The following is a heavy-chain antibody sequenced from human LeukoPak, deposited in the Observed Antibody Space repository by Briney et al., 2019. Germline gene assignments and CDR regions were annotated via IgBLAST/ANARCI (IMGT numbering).Heavy chain of an antibody. V-gene: IGHV4-59*01. D-gene: IGHD3-10*01. CDR1: GGSISSYY. CDR2: IYYSGST. Sequence: SETLSLTCTVSGGSISSYYWSWIRQPPGKGLEWIGCIYYSGSTNYNPSLKSRVTISVDTSKNQFSLKLSSVTAADTAVYYCARDRDGSGSYYNWGQGTLVTVSS. J-gene: IGHJ4*02. CDR3: ARDRDGSGSYYN.